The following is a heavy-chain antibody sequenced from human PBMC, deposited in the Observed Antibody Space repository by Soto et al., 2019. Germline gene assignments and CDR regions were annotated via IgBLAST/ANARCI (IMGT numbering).Heavy chain of an antibody. CDR3: TRRPDAFDI. CDR2: VSNSGRST. D-gene: IGHD6-6*01. J-gene: IGHJ3*02. CDR1: GFTSGFTFSTYA. V-gene: IGHV3-23*01. Sequence: GGSLRLSCVGSGFTSGFTFSTYAMSWVRQAPGKGLEWVSDVSNSGRSTYYADPVKGRFTISRDNSENTMYMQMNSLRAEDTAVYYCTRRPDAFDIWGQGTMVTVSS.